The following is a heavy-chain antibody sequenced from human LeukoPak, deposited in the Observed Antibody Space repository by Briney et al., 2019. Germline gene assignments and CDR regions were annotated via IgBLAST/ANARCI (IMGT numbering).Heavy chain of an antibody. V-gene: IGHV4-4*07. CDR3: AGEGHYYDSTGYYYGGEDY. Sequence: SETLSLTCTVSGGSISSYYWSWIRQPAGKGLEWIGRIYTRGSTNYNPSLKSRVTMSAEMSKNQFSLKLRSVTAADVAVYYCAGEGHYYDSTGYYYGGEDYWGQGTLVTVSS. CDR2: IYTRGST. J-gene: IGHJ4*02. D-gene: IGHD3-22*01. CDR1: GGSISSYY.